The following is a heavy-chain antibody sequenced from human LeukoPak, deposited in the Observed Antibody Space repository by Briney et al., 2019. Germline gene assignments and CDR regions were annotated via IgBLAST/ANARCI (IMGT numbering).Heavy chain of an antibody. CDR3: ASPQYYYDSSGYYPQPLYGMDV. Sequence: GASVKVSCKASGGTFSSYAISWVRQAPGQGLEWMGRIIPILGIANYAQKFQGRVTITADKSTSTAYMELSSLRSEDTAVYYCASPQYYYDSSGYYPQPLYGMDVWGQGTTVTVSS. CDR1: GGTFSSYA. J-gene: IGHJ6*02. CDR2: IIPILGIA. V-gene: IGHV1-69*04. D-gene: IGHD3-22*01.